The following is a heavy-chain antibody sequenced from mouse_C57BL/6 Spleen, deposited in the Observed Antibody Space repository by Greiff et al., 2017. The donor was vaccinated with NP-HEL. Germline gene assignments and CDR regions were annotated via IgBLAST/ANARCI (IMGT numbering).Heavy chain of an antibody. CDR3: ARGNWDLAY. CDR1: GFTFSSYA. D-gene: IGHD4-1*01. CDR2: ISDGGSYT. V-gene: IGHV5-4*03. Sequence: EVKLVESGGGLVKPGGSLKLSCAASGFTFSSYAMSWVRQTPEKRLEWVATISDGGSYTYYPDNVKGRFTISRDNAKNNLYLQMSHLKSEDTAMYYCARGNWDLAYWGQGTLVTGSA. J-gene: IGHJ3*01.